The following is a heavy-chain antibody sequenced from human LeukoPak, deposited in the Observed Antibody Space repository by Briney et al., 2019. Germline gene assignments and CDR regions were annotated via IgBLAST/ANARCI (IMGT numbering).Heavy chain of an antibody. CDR3: ARDMVRGVIIPDY. D-gene: IGHD3-10*01. Sequence: ASVKVSCKASGYTFTGYYMHWVRQAPGQGLEWMGRINPNSGGTNYAQKFQGRVTMTRDTSISTAYMELSRLRSDDTAVYYCARDMVRGVIIPDYWGQGTLVTVSS. J-gene: IGHJ4*02. CDR1: GYTFTGYY. V-gene: IGHV1-2*06. CDR2: INPNSGGT.